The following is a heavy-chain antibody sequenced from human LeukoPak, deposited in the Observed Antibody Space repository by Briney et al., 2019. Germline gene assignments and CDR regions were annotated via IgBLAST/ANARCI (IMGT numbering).Heavy chain of an antibody. D-gene: IGHD3-22*01. Sequence: PAASVKVSCKASGYTFTSYGISWVRQPPGQGLEWMGWIIAYNGNTNYAQKLQGRVTMTTDTSTSTAYMELRSLRSDDTAVYYCARSYYDSSSNDAFDIWGQGTMVTVSS. CDR2: IIAYNGNT. CDR3: ARSYYDSSSNDAFDI. J-gene: IGHJ3*02. CDR1: GYTFTSYG. V-gene: IGHV1-18*01.